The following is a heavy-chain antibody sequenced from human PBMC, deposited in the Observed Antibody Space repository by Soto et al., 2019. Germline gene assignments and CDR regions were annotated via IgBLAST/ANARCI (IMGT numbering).Heavy chain of an antibody. D-gene: IGHD3-3*01. J-gene: IGHJ6*02. V-gene: IGHV4-39*01. CDR1: GGSISSSSYY. Sequence: SETLSLTCTVSGGSISSSSYYWGWIRQPPGKGLECIGSIYYSGSTYYNPSLKSRVTISVDTSKNQFSLKLSSVTAADTAVYYCARSLSHTIFGVVTPYYYYGMDVWGQGTTVTVSS. CDR2: IYYSGST. CDR3: ARSLSHTIFGVVTPYYYYGMDV.